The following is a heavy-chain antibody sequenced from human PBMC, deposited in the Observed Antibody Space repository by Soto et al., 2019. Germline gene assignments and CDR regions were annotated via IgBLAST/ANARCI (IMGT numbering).Heavy chain of an antibody. V-gene: IGHV4-31*03. Sequence: QVQLQESGPGLVKPSQTLSLTCTVSGGSISSGGYYWSWIRQHPGKGLEWIGYIYYSGSTYYNPSLKSRVTISVDTSKNQFSLKLSSVTAADTAVYYCARSIAAAVGSSLFDYWGQGTLVTVSS. CDR1: GGSISSGGYY. D-gene: IGHD6-13*01. CDR2: IYYSGST. J-gene: IGHJ4*02. CDR3: ARSIAAAVGSSLFDY.